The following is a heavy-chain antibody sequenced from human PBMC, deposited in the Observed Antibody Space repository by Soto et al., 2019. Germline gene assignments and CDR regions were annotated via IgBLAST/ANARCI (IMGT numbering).Heavy chain of an antibody. CDR2: ISSNGANT. Sequence: GGSLRLSCAASGFTFDSPYSHGMSWVRQSPGKGPEWVSTISSNGANTHYAESVKGRFTISRDNAKNSLYLQMNSLRAEDTAVYYCARFDDGSGWDGKYDYWGQGTLVTVSS. CDR1: GFTFDSPYSHG. V-gene: IGHV3-23*01. J-gene: IGHJ4*02. CDR3: ARFDDGSGWDGKYDY. D-gene: IGHD6-19*01.